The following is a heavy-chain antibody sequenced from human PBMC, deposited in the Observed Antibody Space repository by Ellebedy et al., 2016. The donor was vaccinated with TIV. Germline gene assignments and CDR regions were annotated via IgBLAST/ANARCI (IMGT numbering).Heavy chain of an antibody. CDR2: IIHSGST. D-gene: IGHD5-24*01. CDR3: AGGYPRRDGYNYGRAYYFDY. J-gene: IGHJ4*02. CDR1: GAAISSYY. Sequence: SETLSLTFGVSGAAISSYYWSWIRQPPGKGLEWIGEIIHSGSTNYNPSLKSRVTISVDTSQNQFSLKLSSVTAADTAVYYCAGGYPRRDGYNYGRAYYFDYWGQGTLVTVSS. V-gene: IGHV4-34*01.